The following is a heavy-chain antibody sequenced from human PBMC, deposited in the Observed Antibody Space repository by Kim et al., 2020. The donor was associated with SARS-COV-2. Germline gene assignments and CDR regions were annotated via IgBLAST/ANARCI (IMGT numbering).Heavy chain of an antibody. Sequence: GRFTISRDNSKNTLYLQMSSLRAEDTAVYYCVRGTYGSGSYTYYYYGMDVWGQGTTVTVSS. CDR3: VRGTYGSGSYTYYYYGMDV. D-gene: IGHD3-10*01. V-gene: IGHV3-64D*06. J-gene: IGHJ6*02.